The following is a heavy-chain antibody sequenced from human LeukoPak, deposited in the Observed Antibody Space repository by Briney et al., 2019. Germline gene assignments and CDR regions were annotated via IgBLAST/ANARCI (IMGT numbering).Heavy chain of an antibody. Sequence: PGGSLRLSCAASGFNFCSYWMSWVRQAPGKGLEWVANINQDGSEIYYGDSVKGRFTISRDNAKNSLNLQIDSLRAEDTAVYYCASDLGSMIAVRPTNWYFDLWGRGTLVTVSS. CDR2: INQDGSEI. D-gene: IGHD3-16*01. CDR1: GFNFCSYW. CDR3: ASDLGSMIAVRPTNWYFDL. J-gene: IGHJ2*01. V-gene: IGHV3-7*01.